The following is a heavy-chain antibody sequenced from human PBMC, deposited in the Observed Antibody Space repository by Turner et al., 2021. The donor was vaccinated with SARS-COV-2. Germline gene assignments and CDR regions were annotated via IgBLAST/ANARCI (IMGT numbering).Heavy chain of an antibody. D-gene: IGHD3-10*01. V-gene: IGHV3-30*18. J-gene: IGHJ4*02. CDR1: GFTFSRYG. CDR3: ANLWFGELFDY. Sequence: QVQLVESGGGVVQPGRSLRLSCAASGFTFSRYGRHWGRQAPGKGLEGVAVISFDGSNKYYADSAKGRFTISRDNSKNTLYLQMNSLRAEDTAVYYCANLWFGELFDYWGQGTLVTVSS. CDR2: ISFDGSNK.